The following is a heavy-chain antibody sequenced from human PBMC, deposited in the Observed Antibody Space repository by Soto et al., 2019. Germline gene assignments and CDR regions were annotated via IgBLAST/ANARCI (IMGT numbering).Heavy chain of an antibody. V-gene: IGHV3-48*02. CDR2: ISSSSGTI. CDR3: ARDYDYVWGNYRYYYGMDV. J-gene: IGHJ6*02. D-gene: IGHD3-16*02. Sequence: EVQLVESGGGLVQPGGSQRLSCAASGFIFSNYGMNWVRQAPGKGLEWVSYISSSSGTIYYADSVEGRFTISRDNAKSSLYLQMNSLRDEDTAVYYCARDYDYVWGNYRYYYGMDVWGQGTTVTVSS. CDR1: GFIFSNYG.